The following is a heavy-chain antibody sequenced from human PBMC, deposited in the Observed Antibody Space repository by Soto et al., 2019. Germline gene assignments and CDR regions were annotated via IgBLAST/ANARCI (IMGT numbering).Heavy chain of an antibody. Sequence: SETLSLTCTVSGGSISSYYWSWIRQPPGKGLEWIGYIYYSGSTNYNPSLKSRVTISVDTSKNQFSLKLSSVTAADTAVYYCARDYGAASLGPPYNWFDPWGQGTLVTVSS. CDR2: IYYSGST. V-gene: IGHV4-59*01. CDR3: ARDYGAASLGPPYNWFDP. CDR1: GGSISSYY. J-gene: IGHJ5*02. D-gene: IGHD4-17*01.